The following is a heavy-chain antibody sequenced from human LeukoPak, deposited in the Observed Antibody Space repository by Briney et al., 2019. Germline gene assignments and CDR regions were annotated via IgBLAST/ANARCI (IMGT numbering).Heavy chain of an antibody. D-gene: IGHD3-10*01. CDR1: GYTFTSYD. V-gene: IGHV1-8*01. CDR2: MNPNSGNT. J-gene: IGHJ6*02. CDR3: ARWDYGSGSFQYYYYGMDV. Sequence: ASVKVSCKASGYTFTSYDINWVRQATGQGLEWMGWMNPNSGNTGYAQKFQGRVTMTRNTSISTAYMELSSLRSEDTAVYYRARWDYGSGSFQYYYYGMDVWGQGTTVTVSS.